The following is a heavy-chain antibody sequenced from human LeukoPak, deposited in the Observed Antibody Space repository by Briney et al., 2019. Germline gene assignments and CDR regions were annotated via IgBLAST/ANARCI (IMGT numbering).Heavy chain of an antibody. Sequence: PSETLSLTCTLSGGSFSSYYWSWTRQPPGGGLEWIGYIYKSGITNSNPSLKSRVTMSVEMSNNQSFFKLGSVTAADTAVDFCAREVWSSGWSNAFDIWGQGTMVTASS. CDR1: GGSFSSYY. J-gene: IGHJ3*02. D-gene: IGHD6-19*01. V-gene: IGHV4-59*01. CDR3: AREVWSSGWSNAFDI. CDR2: IYKSGIT.